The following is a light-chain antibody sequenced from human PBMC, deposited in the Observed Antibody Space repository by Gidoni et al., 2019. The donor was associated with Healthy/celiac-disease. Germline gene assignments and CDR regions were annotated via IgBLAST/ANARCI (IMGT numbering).Light chain of an antibody. CDR1: QSVSSN. Sequence: EIVMTQSSATLSVSPGARATLSCRASQSVSSNFAGYQQKPGQAPRLLIYGASTRATGIPARFSGSGSGTEFTLTLSSLQSAYFAVYYCQQYNNWSYTFGQGTKLEIK. V-gene: IGKV3-15*01. J-gene: IGKJ2*01. CDR3: QQYNNWSYT. CDR2: GAS.